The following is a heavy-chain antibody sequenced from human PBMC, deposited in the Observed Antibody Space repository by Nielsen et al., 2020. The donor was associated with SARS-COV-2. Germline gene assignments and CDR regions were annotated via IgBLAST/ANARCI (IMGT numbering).Heavy chain of an antibody. D-gene: IGHD2-2*01. V-gene: IGHV3-30*04. CDR3: ASDSNSYNYYYYYGMDV. Sequence: GESLKISCAASGFTFSSYAMHWVRQAPGRGLEWVAVISYDGSNKYYADSVKGRFTISRDNSKNTLNLQMNSLRAEDTAVYYCASDSNSYNYYYYYGMDVWGQGTTVTVSS. CDR2: ISYDGSNK. CDR1: GFTFSSYA. J-gene: IGHJ6*02.